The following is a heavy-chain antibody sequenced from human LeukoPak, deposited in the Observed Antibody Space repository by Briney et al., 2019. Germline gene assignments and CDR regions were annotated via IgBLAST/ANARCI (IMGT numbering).Heavy chain of an antibody. J-gene: IGHJ6*03. CDR2: ISGSGGST. D-gene: IGHD4-23*01. Sequence: GGSLRLSCAASGFTVSSTYMSWVRQAPGKGLEWVPAISGSGGSTYYADSVKGRFTISRDNSKNTLYLQMNSLRAEDTAVYYCAKSPSTVVTPYGGYYYMDVWGKGTTVTVSS. V-gene: IGHV3-23*01. CDR3: AKSPSTVVTPYGGYYYMDV. CDR1: GFTVSSTY.